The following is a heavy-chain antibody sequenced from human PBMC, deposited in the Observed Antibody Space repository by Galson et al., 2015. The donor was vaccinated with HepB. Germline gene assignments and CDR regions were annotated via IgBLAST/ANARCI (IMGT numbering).Heavy chain of an antibody. CDR2: IYPGDSDT. D-gene: IGHD3-22*01. CDR1: GYTFLNYW. J-gene: IGHJ4*02. V-gene: IGHV5-51*01. Sequence: QSGAEVKKPGESLKISCKGFGYTFLNYWIGWVRQMPGKGLDWMAIIYPGDSDTRYNPSFQGQVTISADKSINTAYLQWSSLKASDTAMYYCARLLTLSTRYYEEIDNWGQGTLVTVSS. CDR3: ARLLTLSTRYYEEIDN.